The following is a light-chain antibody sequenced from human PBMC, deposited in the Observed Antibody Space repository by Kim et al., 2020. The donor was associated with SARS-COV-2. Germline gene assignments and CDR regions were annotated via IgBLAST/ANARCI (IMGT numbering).Light chain of an antibody. CDR1: SSNIGSNT. CDR2: SNN. J-gene: IGLJ1*01. V-gene: IGLV1-44*01. Sequence: QSVLTQPPSGTPGQRVTISCSGSSSNIGSNTVNWYQQLPGTAPKLLIYSNNQRPSGVPDRFSGSKSGTSASLAISGLQSEDEADYYCAAWDDSLNGPVFGTGTKVTVL. CDR3: AAWDDSLNGPV.